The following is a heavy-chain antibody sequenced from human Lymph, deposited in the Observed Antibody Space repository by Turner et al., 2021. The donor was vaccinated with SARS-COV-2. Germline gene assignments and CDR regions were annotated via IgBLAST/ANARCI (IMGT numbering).Heavy chain of an antibody. CDR2: ISSGSSYI. Sequence: EEQVVEPGGGLVKLGGSLRPSCAASGLTFSSDSMNWVRQAPGKGLEWVSAISSGSSYIYYADSVKGRFTISRDNAKNSLFLQMHSLRVEDTAVYYCARGWDFDLWGRGTLVTVSS. CDR1: GLTFSSDS. V-gene: IGHV3-21*01. J-gene: IGHJ2*01. CDR3: ARGWDFDL.